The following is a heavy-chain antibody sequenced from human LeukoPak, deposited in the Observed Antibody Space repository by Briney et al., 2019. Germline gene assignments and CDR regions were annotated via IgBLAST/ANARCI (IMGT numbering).Heavy chain of an antibody. Sequence: PGRSLRLSCAASGFTFDDYAIHWVRQAPGKGLEWVSGINWNSGSKHYAGSVKGRFTMSRDNAKNSLYLQITRLGAEETAVNYCAKDRGTYYYDSSGYWDYWGQGTLVTVSS. V-gene: IGHV3-9*01. CDR2: INWNSGSK. J-gene: IGHJ4*02. CDR1: GFTFDDYA. D-gene: IGHD3-22*01. CDR3: AKDRGTYYYDSSGYWDY.